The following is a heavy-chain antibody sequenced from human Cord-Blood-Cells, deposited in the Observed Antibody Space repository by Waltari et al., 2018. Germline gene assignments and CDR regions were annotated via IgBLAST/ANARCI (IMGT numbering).Heavy chain of an antibody. D-gene: IGHD7-27*01. Sequence: QVQLQESGPGLVKPSETLSLTCTVSGGSISSYNWSWIRQPPGKGLEWIGYIYYSGSTNYNPSLKSRVTISVDTSKNQFSLKLSSVTAADTAVYYCASGANWGTQDAFDIWGQGTMVTVSS. CDR3: ASGANWGTQDAFDI. CDR1: GGSISSYN. V-gene: IGHV4-59*01. J-gene: IGHJ3*02. CDR2: IYYSGST.